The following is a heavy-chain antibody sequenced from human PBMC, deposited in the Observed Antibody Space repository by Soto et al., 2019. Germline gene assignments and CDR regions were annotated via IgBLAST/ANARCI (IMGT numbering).Heavy chain of an antibody. CDR2: ITSSSTI. Sequence: GGSLRLSCAASGFTFSSYSMNWVRQAPGKGLEWVSHITSSSTIYYADSVKGRFTISRDNAKNSLYLQTNSLRAEDTAVYYCARAPEPHYYYYGLDVWGQGTTVTV. V-gene: IGHV3-48*01. CDR3: ARAPEPHYYYYGLDV. J-gene: IGHJ6*02. CDR1: GFTFSSYS.